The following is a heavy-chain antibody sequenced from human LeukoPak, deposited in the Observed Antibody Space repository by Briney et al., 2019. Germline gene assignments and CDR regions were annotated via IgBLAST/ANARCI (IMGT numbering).Heavy chain of an antibody. Sequence: TSENLSLTCTVSAGSISSYYWSWIRQPPGMGLEWIVYIYYSGSTNYNPSLKSRVTISVDTAKNQFTLKLSSVTAADTAVYDCARDRGWLQFDYWGQGTLVTVSS. V-gene: IGHV4-59*01. J-gene: IGHJ4*02. CDR2: IYYSGST. CDR3: ARDRGWLQFDY. D-gene: IGHD5-24*01. CDR1: AGSISSYY.